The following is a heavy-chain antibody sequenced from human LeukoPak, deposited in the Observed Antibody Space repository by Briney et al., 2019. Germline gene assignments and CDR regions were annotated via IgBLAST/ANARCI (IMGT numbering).Heavy chain of an antibody. Sequence: PGGSLRLSXAASGFTFSSYWMHWVRQAPGKGLVWVSRINSDGSSTTYADSVKGRFTISRDNAKNTLYLQMNSLRAEDTAVYYCARALYGNYFDYWGQGTLVTVSS. CDR2: INSDGSST. V-gene: IGHV3-74*01. J-gene: IGHJ4*02. CDR1: GFTFSSYW. CDR3: ARALYGNYFDY. D-gene: IGHD3-10*01.